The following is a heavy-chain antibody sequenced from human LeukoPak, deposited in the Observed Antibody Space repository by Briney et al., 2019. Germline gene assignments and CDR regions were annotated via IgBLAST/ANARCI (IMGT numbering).Heavy chain of an antibody. CDR1: GYTLTELS. CDR3: ATDRGTVTTFGY. Sequence: ASVKVSCKVSGYTLTELSMHWVRQAPGKGLEWMGGFDPEDGETIYAQKFQGRVTMTEDTSTDTAYVELSSLRSEDTAVYYCATDRGTVTTFGYWGQGTLVTVSS. V-gene: IGHV1-24*01. D-gene: IGHD4-17*01. J-gene: IGHJ4*02. CDR2: FDPEDGET.